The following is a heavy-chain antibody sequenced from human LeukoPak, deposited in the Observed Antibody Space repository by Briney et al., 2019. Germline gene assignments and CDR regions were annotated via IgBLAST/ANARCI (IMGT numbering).Heavy chain of an antibody. CDR1: GFTLSTYE. D-gene: IGHD2-15*01. CDR3: ARDISSSTRAFDI. J-gene: IGHJ3*02. CDR2: ITSSGSPT. Sequence: GGSLRLSCAVSGFTLSTYEMTWVRQAPGKGLEWVSFITSSGSPTFYADSVKGRFSISRDTAKNSLYLQMNNLRGEDTAVYYCARDISSSTRAFDIWGQGTMVTVS. V-gene: IGHV3-48*03.